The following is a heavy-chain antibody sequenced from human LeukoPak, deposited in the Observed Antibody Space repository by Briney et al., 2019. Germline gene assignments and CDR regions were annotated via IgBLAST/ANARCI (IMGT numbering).Heavy chain of an antibody. D-gene: IGHD3-9*01. J-gene: IGHJ5*02. CDR3: ARGLYFDWFSWFDP. CDR2: MNPNSGNT. Sequence: ASVKVSCKASGYTFTSYDINWVRRATGQGLEWMGWMNPNSGNTGYAQKFQGRVTMTRNTSISTAYMELSSLRSEDTAVYYCARGLYFDWFSWFDPWGQGTLVTVSS. CDR1: GYTFTSYD. V-gene: IGHV1-8*01.